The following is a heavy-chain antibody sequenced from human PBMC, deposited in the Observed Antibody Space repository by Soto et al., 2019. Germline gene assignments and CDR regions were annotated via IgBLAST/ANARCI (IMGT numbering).Heavy chain of an antibody. CDR3: AKARAQYYDFWSGYPVDY. D-gene: IGHD3-3*01. Sequence: PGGSLRLSCAASGFTFSSYAMSWVRQAPGKGLEWVSAISDSGGSTYYADSVKGRFTISRDNSKNTLYLQMNSLRAEDTAVYYCAKARAQYYDFWSGYPVDYWGQGTLVTVSS. V-gene: IGHV3-23*01. J-gene: IGHJ4*02. CDR1: GFTFSSYA. CDR2: ISDSGGST.